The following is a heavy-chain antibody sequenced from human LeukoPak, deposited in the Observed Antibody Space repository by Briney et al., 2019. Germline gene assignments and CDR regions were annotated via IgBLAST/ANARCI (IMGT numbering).Heavy chain of an antibody. Sequence: ASVKVSCKASGYTFTGYYMHWVRQAPGQGLEWMGWINPNSGGTNYAQKFQGRVTMARDTSISTAYMELSRLRSDDTAVYYCARGRNYDFWSGYYRTTVFDYWGQGTLATVSS. V-gene: IGHV1-2*02. CDR1: GYTFTGYY. CDR3: ARGRNYDFWSGYYRTTVFDY. CDR2: INPNSGGT. D-gene: IGHD3-3*01. J-gene: IGHJ4*02.